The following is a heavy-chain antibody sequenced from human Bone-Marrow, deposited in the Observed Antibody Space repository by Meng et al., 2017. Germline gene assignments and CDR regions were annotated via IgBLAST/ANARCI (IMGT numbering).Heavy chain of an antibody. CDR1: GHTFTGYY. Sequence: ASVKVSCKASGHTFTGYYMHWVRQAPGQGLEWMGRINPNSCGTNYAQKFQGRVTMTRDTSISTAYMELSRLRSDDTAVYYCARVPLTYYYGSGSEDYWGQGTLVTVSS. D-gene: IGHD3-10*01. V-gene: IGHV1-2*06. CDR2: INPNSCGT. CDR3: ARVPLTYYYGSGSEDY. J-gene: IGHJ4*02.